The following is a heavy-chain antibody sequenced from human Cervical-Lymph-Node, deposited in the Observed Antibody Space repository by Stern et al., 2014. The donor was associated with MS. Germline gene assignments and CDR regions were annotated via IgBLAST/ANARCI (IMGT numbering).Heavy chain of an antibody. J-gene: IGHJ4*02. CDR1: GSSFTNYW. CDR2: IYPGDSDT. V-gene: IGHV5-51*01. CDR3: ARHCAKREQCAFDY. Sequence: EVQLVQSGAEVKTPGESLKISCKGSGSSFTNYWIGWVRQMPGKGLEWIGIIYPGDSDTRYSPSFQGQVTISADKSIRTASLQWSSLKASDTAMYYCARHCAKREQCAFDYWGQGTLVTVSS. D-gene: IGHD6-19*01.